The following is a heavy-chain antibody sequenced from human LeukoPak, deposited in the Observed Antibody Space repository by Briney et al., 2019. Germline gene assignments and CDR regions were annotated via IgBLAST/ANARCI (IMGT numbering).Heavy chain of an antibody. Sequence: ETLSLTCAVSGGSISSGGYSWSWIRQPPGKGLEWIGEINHSGSTNYNPSLKSRVTISVDTSKNQFSLKLSSVTAADTAVYYCARGQLWSHFDYWGQGTLVTVSS. J-gene: IGHJ4*02. V-gene: IGHV4-34*01. CDR3: ARGQLWSHFDY. D-gene: IGHD5-18*01. CDR1: GGSISSGGYS. CDR2: INHSGST.